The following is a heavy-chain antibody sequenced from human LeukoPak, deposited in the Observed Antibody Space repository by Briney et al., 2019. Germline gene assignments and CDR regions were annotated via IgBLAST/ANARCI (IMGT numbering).Heavy chain of an antibody. CDR1: GFTFSDYY. CDR3: AKDFWSGYFDY. CDR2: ISSSGSTI. J-gene: IGHJ4*02. V-gene: IGHV3-11*04. D-gene: IGHD3-3*01. Sequence: GGSLRLSCAASGFTFSDYYMSWIRQAPGKGLEWVSYISSSGSTIYYADSVKGRFTISRDNAKNTLYLQMNSLRAEDTAVYYCAKDFWSGYFDYWGQGTLVTVSS.